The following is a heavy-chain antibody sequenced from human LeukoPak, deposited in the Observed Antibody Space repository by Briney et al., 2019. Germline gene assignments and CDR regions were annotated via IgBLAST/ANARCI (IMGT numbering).Heavy chain of an antibody. Sequence: SETLSLTCTVSGGSISSYFWSWIRQPPGKGLEWIGYVYYSGSTNYNPSLKSRVTISVDTSKNQFSLKLSSVTAADTAVYYCASSKTNGDSSGWYAWFDPWGQGTLVTVSS. CDR2: VYYSGST. D-gene: IGHD6-19*01. CDR1: GGSISSYF. J-gene: IGHJ5*02. V-gene: IGHV4-59*01. CDR3: ASSKTNGDSSGWYAWFDP.